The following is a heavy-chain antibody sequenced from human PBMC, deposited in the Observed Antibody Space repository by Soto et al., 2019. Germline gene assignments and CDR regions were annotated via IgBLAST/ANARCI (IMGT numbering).Heavy chain of an antibody. CDR1: GGTITYYY. D-gene: IGHD4-17*01. CDR3: VSVEGTPTVTGDYYYYAADA. Sequence: SETLSLTCTVSGGTITYYYWSWIRQAPGKGLEWLGYIFDGGSANYNPSLKSRVSFSLDKSQNQLSLKMTSVTGAETAIYYCVSVEGTPTVTGDYYYYAADACGQGTAVIVSS. CDR2: IFDGGSA. V-gene: IGHV4-59*12. J-gene: IGHJ6*02.